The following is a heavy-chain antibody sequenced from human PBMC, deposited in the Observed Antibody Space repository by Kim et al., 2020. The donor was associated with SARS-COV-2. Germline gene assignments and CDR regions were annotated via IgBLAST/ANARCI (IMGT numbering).Heavy chain of an antibody. CDR3: AKDKQTELAVAATCMDV. J-gene: IGHJ6*02. V-gene: IGHV3-9*01. CDR1: GFTFDDYA. D-gene: IGHD6-19*01. Sequence: GGSLRLSCAASGFTFDDYAMHWVRQAPGKGLEWVSGISWNSGSIGYADSVKGRFTISRDNAKNSLYLQMNSLRAEDTALYYCAKDKQTELAVAATCMDVWGQGTTVTVSS. CDR2: ISWNSGSI.